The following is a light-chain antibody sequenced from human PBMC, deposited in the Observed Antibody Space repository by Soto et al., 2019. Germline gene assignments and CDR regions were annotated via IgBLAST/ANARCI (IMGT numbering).Light chain of an antibody. CDR3: QQYHSYWT. J-gene: IGKJ1*01. CDR2: KAS. V-gene: IGKV1-5*03. CDR1: QSISSW. Sequence: DIQMTQSPSTLSASVGDRVTITCRASQSISSWLAWYQQKPGKAPKLLIYKASSLESGVPSRFGGSGSGTEFTLTISSLQPDDFSTYYCQQYHSYWTFGQGTKVDI.